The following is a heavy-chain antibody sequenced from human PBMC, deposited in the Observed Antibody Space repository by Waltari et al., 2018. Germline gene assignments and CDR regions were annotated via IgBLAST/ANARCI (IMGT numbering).Heavy chain of an antibody. D-gene: IGHD5-18*01. CDR3: ARVLGYSYGYLDY. V-gene: IGHV3-66*02. J-gene: IGHJ4*02. Sequence: EVQLVESGGGLVQPGGSLRLSCAAPGFTVSSNYMSWVRQAPGKGLEWVSVIYSGGSTYYADSVKGRFTISRDNSKNTLYLQMNSLRAEDTAVYYCARVLGYSYGYLDYWGQGTLVTVSS. CDR1: GFTVSSNY. CDR2: IYSGGST.